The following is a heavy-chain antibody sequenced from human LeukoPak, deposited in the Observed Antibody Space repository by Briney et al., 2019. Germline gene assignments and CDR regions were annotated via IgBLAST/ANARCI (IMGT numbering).Heavy chain of an antibody. CDR2: IYYSGST. D-gene: IGHD3-9*01. CDR1: GGSISSYY. J-gene: IGHJ4*02. V-gene: IGHV4-59*12. CDR3: ARVDYDILTGYCYFDY. Sequence: SETLSLTCTVSGGSISSYYWSWIRQPPGKGLEWIGYIYYSGSTNYNPSLKSRVTISVDTSKNQFSLKLSSVTAADTAVYYCARVDYDILTGYCYFDYWGQGTLVTVSS.